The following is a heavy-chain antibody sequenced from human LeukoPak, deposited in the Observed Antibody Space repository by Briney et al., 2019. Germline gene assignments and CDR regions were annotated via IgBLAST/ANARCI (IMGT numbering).Heavy chain of an antibody. CDR3: AREGRAARGVDY. CDR1: GGSISSSSYY. J-gene: IGHJ4*02. V-gene: IGHV4-39*07. D-gene: IGHD6-6*01. Sequence: PSGTLSLTCTVSGGSISSSSYYWGWIRQPPGKGLEWIGSIYYSGSTYYNPSLKSRVTISVDTSKNQFSLKLSSVTAADTAVYYCAREGRAARGVDYWGQGTLVTVSS. CDR2: IYYSGST.